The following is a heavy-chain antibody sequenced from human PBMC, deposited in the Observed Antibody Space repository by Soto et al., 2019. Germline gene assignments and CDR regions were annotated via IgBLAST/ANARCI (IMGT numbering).Heavy chain of an antibody. CDR3: ARVGSGSHNYYYGMDV. V-gene: IGHV1-69*02. CDR1: GGTFSSYT. CDR2: IIPILGIA. D-gene: IGHD6-13*01. Sequence: QVQLVQSGAEVKKPGSSVKVSCKASGGTFSSYTISWVLQAPGQGLEWMGRIIPILGIANYAQKFQGRVTITADKSTSTVYEELSRLRSEDTAVYYCARVGSGSHNYYYGMDVWGQGTTVTVSS. J-gene: IGHJ6*02.